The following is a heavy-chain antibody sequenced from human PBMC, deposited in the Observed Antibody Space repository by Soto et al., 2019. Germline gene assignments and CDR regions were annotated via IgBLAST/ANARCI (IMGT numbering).Heavy chain of an antibody. J-gene: IGHJ6*02. CDR2: ISGYNGNT. D-gene: IGHD2-15*01. CDR1: GYSFTTFH. V-gene: IGHV1-18*01. CDR3: ALGYCSGGSCYPPGYYYYYGMDV. Sequence: ASVKVSCKASGYSFTTFHISWVRQAPGQGLEWLGWISGYNGNTNYAQKVQGRVTITTDTSTSTAYMELKSLRSDDTAVYYCALGYCSGGSCYPPGYYYYYGMDVWG.